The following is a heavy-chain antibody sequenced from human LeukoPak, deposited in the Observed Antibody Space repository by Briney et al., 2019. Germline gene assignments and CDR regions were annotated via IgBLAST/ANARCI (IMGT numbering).Heavy chain of an antibody. V-gene: IGHV3-74*01. D-gene: IGHD6-6*01. J-gene: IGHJ5*02. CDR2: INTDGSGT. CDR3: ARGGSSSNNWYNWFDP. CDR1: GFTFSNYW. Sequence: GGSLRLSCAASGFTFSNYWMHWVRQAPGKGLVWVSRINTDGSGTSYADSVKGRFTISRDNAKNTLYLQMNSLRAEDTAVYYCARGGSSSNNWYNWFDPWGQGTLVTVSS.